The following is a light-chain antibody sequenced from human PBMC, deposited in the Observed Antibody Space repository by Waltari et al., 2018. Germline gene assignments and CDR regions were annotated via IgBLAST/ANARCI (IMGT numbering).Light chain of an antibody. J-gene: IGKJ4*01. Sequence: IVLTQSPDTLSLSPGERVTLSCSASQAIGHNFLVWYQQKPGQAPRLLIHGASRRATGVPDRFSGSGSGTDFALTISRLEVEDFAVYYCEQYDGSVLTFGGGTKLEIK. CDR3: EQYDGSVLT. CDR2: GAS. V-gene: IGKV3-20*01. CDR1: QAIGHNF.